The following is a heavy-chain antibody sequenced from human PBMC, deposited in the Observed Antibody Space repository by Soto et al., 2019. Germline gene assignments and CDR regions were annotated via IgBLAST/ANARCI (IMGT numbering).Heavy chain of an antibody. D-gene: IGHD6-13*01. J-gene: IGHJ4*02. Sequence: QVQLVESGGGVVQPGRSLRLSCAASRFTFSSYGMHWVRQAPGKGLEWVAVISYDGSNKYYADSVKGRFTISRDNSKNTLYLQMNSLRAEDTAVYYCAKVAFVIAAAGLGVEYWGQGTLVTVSS. CDR1: RFTFSSYG. CDR2: ISYDGSNK. CDR3: AKVAFVIAAAGLGVEY. V-gene: IGHV3-30*18.